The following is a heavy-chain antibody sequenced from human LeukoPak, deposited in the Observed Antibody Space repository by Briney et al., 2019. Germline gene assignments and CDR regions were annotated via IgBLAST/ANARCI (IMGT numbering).Heavy chain of an antibody. CDR1: GGSISSYY. CDR2: IYTSGST. D-gene: IGHD2-2*01. V-gene: IGHV4-4*07. Sequence: SETLSLTCTVSGGSISSYYWSWIRQPAGQGQERIGRIYTSGSTNYNPSLKSRVTMSVDTSKNQFSLKLSSVTAADTAVYYCARDADIVVASEPYFDYWGQGTLVTVSS. J-gene: IGHJ4*02. CDR3: ARDADIVVASEPYFDY.